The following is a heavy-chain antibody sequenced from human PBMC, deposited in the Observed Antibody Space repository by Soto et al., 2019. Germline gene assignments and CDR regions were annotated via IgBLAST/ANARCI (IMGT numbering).Heavy chain of an antibody. Sequence: SETLSLTCTVSGGSISSYYWSWIRQPPGKGLEWIGYIYYIGSTNYNPSVKSRVTISVDTSKNQFSLKLSSVTAADTALYYCARSSYDGSNDEDYGMDVWGQGTTVTVSS. D-gene: IGHD5-12*01. CDR2: IYYIGST. CDR3: ARSSYDGSNDEDYGMDV. V-gene: IGHV4-59*01. J-gene: IGHJ6*02. CDR1: GGSISSYY.